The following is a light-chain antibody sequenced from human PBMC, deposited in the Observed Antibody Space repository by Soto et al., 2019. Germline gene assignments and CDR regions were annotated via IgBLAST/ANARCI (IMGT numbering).Light chain of an antibody. Sequence: QSVLTQPRSVSGSPGQSVTISCTGTSSDVGRYTYVSWYQQHPGKAPQLIIRDVTERPSGVPDRFSGSKSGNTASLTISGLQAEDDADYYCCSDAGVHTYVFGTGTKLTVL. J-gene: IGLJ1*01. CDR3: CSDAGVHTYV. CDR1: SSDVGRYTY. CDR2: DVT. V-gene: IGLV2-11*01.